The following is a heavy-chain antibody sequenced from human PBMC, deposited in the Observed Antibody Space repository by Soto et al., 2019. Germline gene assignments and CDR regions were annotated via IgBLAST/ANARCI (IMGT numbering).Heavy chain of an antibody. CDR2: ISSRSSYT. V-gene: IGHV3-11*06. D-gene: IGHD5-12*01. CDR1: GFTFSDYY. Sequence: QVQLVESGGGLVKPGGSLRLSCVASGFTFSDYYMSWIRQAPGKGLEWVSYISSRSSYTNYADSVKGRFTISKDKVKKSLYLQMNSLRAEDTAVYYCARVRAGDVPTPDDAFDIWGQGTMVTVSS. J-gene: IGHJ3*02. CDR3: ARVRAGDVPTPDDAFDI.